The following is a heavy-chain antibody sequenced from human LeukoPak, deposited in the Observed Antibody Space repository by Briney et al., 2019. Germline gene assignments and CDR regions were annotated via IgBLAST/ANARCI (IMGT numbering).Heavy chain of an antibody. D-gene: IGHD6-19*01. CDR3: AKDAPIAVAGAPRFDP. CDR1: GFTFSSYG. J-gene: IGHJ5*02. V-gene: IGHV3-30*18. Sequence: GGSLRLSCAASGFTFSSYGMHWVRQAPGKGLEWVAVISYDGSNKYYADSVKGRFTISRDNSKNTLYLQMNSLRAEDTAVYYCAKDAPIAVAGAPRFDPWGQGTLVTVCS. CDR2: ISYDGSNK.